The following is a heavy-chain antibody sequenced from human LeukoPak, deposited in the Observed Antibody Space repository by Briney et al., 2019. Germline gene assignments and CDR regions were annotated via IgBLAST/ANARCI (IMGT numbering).Heavy chain of an antibody. J-gene: IGHJ6*02. CDR3: ARDWTYDSGSHTYYYGMDV. V-gene: IGHV1-18*01. D-gene: IGHD1-26*01. CDR1: GYTFTSYG. Sequence: ASVKVSCKASGYTFTSYGISWVRQAPGQGLEWMGWISAYNGNTNYAQKLRGRVTMTTDTSTSTAYMELRSLRSDDTAVYYCARDWTYDSGSHTYYYGMDVWGQGTTVTVSS. CDR2: ISAYNGNT.